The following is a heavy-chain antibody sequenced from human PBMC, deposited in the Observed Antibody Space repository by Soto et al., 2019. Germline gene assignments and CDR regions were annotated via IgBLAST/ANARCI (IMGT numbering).Heavy chain of an antibody. Sequence: GGSLRLSCAASGFTFSSYAMSWVRQAPGKGLEWVSAISGSGGSTYYADSVKGRFTISRDNSKNTLYLQMNSLRAEDTAVYYCALSGYDYVWGSPGPQYYFDYWGQGTLVTVSS. J-gene: IGHJ4*02. CDR1: GFTFSSYA. CDR3: ALSGYDYVWGSPGPQYYFDY. V-gene: IGHV3-23*01. CDR2: ISGSGGST. D-gene: IGHD3-16*01.